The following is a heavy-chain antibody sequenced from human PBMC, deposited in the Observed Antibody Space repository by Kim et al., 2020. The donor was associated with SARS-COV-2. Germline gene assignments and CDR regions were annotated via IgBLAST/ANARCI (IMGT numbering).Heavy chain of an antibody. J-gene: IGHJ4*02. D-gene: IGHD6-19*01. CDR1: GFTFTKYG. V-gene: IGHV3-30*18. Sequence: GGSLRLSCAASGFTFTKYGFHYVRQAPGKGLEWVAVITYDGSNKYYADSVKGRFTISRDNSKNTVYLQMNSLRVDDTALYYCAKAGSVAGISYWCQGSLV. CDR3: AKAGSVAGISY. CDR2: ITYDGSNK.